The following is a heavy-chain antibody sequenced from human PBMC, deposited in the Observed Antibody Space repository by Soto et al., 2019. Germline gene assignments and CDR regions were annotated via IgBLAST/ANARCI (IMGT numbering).Heavy chain of an antibody. CDR1: GFTFSSYA. V-gene: IGHV3-23*01. CDR3: AKDLYSYGPELYYFDY. J-gene: IGHJ4*02. D-gene: IGHD5-18*01. CDR2: ISGSGGST. Sequence: PGGSLRLSCAASGFTFSSYAMSWVRQAPGKGLEWVSAISGSGGSTYYADSVKGRFTISRDNSKNTLYLQMNSLRAEDTAVYYCAKDLYSYGPELYYFDYWGQGTLVTVS.